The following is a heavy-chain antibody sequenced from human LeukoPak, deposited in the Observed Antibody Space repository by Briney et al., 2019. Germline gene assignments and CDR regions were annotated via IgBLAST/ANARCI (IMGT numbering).Heavy chain of an antibody. D-gene: IGHD6-6*01. Sequence: PSETLSLTCGVSGGSISSSNWWSWVRQPPGKGLEWIGEIYHSGTTNYNPSLKSRVTVSLDKSKNQFSLNLSSVTAADTAVYYCARTGIAAAFFDYWGQGTLVTVSS. CDR1: GGSISSSNW. J-gene: IGHJ4*02. CDR2: IYHSGTT. V-gene: IGHV4-4*02. CDR3: ARTGIAAAFFDY.